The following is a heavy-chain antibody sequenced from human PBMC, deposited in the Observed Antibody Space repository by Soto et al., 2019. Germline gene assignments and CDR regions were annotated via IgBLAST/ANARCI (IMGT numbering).Heavy chain of an antibody. CDR1: GFTVSSNY. CDR2: IYSGGST. J-gene: IGHJ6*02. V-gene: IGHV3-53*04. CDR3: SSSRDYYYYGIDV. Sequence: EVQLVESGGGLVQPGGSLRLSCAASGFTVSSNYMSWVRQAPGKGLEWVSVIYSGGSTYYADSWKGRFTISRHNSKNTLYLQMNSLRAEDMAVYYCSSSRDYYYYGIDVWGQGTTVTVSS.